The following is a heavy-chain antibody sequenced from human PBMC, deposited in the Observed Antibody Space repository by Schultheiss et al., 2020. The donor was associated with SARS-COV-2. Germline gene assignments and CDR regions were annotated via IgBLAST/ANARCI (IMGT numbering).Heavy chain of an antibody. V-gene: IGHV3-48*02. CDR2: ISSSSSTI. Sequence: GESLKISCAASGFTFSSYSMNWVRQAPGKGLEWVSYISSSSSTIYYADSVKGRFTISRDNAKNSLYLQMNSLRDEDTAVYYCARWRYSGSYYYYGMDVWGQGTTVTVSS. CDR1: GFTFSSYS. CDR3: ARWRYSGSYYYYGMDV. D-gene: IGHD1-26*01. J-gene: IGHJ6*02.